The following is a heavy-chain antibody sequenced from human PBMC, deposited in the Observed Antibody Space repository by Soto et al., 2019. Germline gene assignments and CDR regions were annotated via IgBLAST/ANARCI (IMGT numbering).Heavy chain of an antibody. CDR1: GFTFGSYG. CDR3: AKDREGAYFDY. Sequence: GGSLRLSCAASGFTFGSYGMHWVRQAPGKGLEWVAVISYDGSNKYYADSVKGRFAISRDNSKNTLYLQMNSLRAEDTAVYYCAKDREGAYFDYWGQGTLVTVSS. D-gene: IGHD1-26*01. CDR2: ISYDGSNK. V-gene: IGHV3-30*18. J-gene: IGHJ4*02.